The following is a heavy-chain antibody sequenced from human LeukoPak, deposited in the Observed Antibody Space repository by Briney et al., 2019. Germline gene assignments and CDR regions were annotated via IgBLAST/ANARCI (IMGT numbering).Heavy chain of an antibody. CDR1: GFTFSTYS. V-gene: IGHV3-48*02. Sequence: GGSLRLSCTASGFTFSTYSMNWVRQAPGRGLEWVSYISGSSSSSDGGAIQYADSVKGRFTISRDNDKNSLYLQMNSLRDEDTAVYLWARGTGSYRWDIDYWGQGTLVSVSS. D-gene: IGHD3-10*01. CDR3: ARGTGSYRWDIDY. J-gene: IGHJ4*02. CDR2: ISGSSSSSDGGAI.